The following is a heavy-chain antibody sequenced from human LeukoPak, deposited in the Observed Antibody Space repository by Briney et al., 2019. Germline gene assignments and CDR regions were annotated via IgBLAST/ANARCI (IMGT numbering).Heavy chain of an antibody. D-gene: IGHD1-14*01. CDR2: IYSGGST. CDR3: AKDSRNLPFDY. V-gene: IGHV3-66*01. CDR1: GFTFSNAW. Sequence: PGGSLRLSCAGSGFTFSNAWMSWVRQAPGKGLEWVSVIYSGGSTYYADSVKGRFTISRDNSKNTLYLQMNSLRAEDTALYYCAKDSRNLPFDYWGQGTLVTVSS. J-gene: IGHJ4*02.